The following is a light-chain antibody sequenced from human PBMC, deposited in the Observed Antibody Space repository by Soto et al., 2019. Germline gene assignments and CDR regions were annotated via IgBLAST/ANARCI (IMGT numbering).Light chain of an antibody. J-gene: IGKJ1*01. Sequence: DIQMTQSPSTLSGSIGPRVTITCRASQTISSWLAWYQQKPGKAPKLLIYKASTLKSGVPSRFSGSGSGTEFTLTISSLQPVDFATYYCQHYNRYSEAFGQGTKVDI. CDR2: KAS. CDR3: QHYNRYSEA. V-gene: IGKV1-5*03. CDR1: QTISSW.